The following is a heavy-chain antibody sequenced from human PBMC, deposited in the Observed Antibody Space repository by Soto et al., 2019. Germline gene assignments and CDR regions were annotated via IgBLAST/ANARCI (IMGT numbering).Heavy chain of an antibody. CDR1: GFTFSNAW. J-gene: IGHJ5*02. CDR2: IKSKTDGGTT. D-gene: IGHD5-18*01. CDR3: TTDHLPGSSYGYWFDP. V-gene: IGHV3-15*01. Sequence: EVQLVESGGGLVKPGGSLRLSCAASGFTFSNAWMSWVRQAPGKGLEWVGRIKSKTDGGTTDYAAPVKGRFTISRDDSKNTLYLQMNSLKTEHTAVYYCTTDHLPGSSYGYWFDPWGQGTLVTVSS.